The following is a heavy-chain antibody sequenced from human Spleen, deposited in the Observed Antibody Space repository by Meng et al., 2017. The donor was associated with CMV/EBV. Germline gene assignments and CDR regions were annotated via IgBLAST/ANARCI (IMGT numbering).Heavy chain of an antibody. CDR1: GFTFSNYA. CDR3: AKSTYYDFWSGPYY. Sequence: GESLKISCVASGFTFSNYAMSWVRQPPGKGPEWVSAISGSGGDTFYVDSVKGRFTISRDNSKNTLYLQMNSLRAEDTAIYYCAKSTYYDFWSGPYYWGQGTLVTVSS. CDR2: ISGSGGDT. J-gene: IGHJ4*02. V-gene: IGHV3-23*01. D-gene: IGHD3-3*01.